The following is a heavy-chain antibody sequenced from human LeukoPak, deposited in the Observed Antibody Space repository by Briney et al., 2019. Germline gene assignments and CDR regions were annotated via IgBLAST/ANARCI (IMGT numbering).Heavy chain of an antibody. D-gene: IGHD6-25*01. V-gene: IGHV4-34*01. CDR1: GGSFSGYY. J-gene: IGHJ5*02. CDR2: INHSGST. Sequence: SETLSLTCAVYGGSFSGYYWSWIRQPPGKGLEWIGEINHSGSTNYNPSLKSRVTISVDTSKNQFSLKLSSVTAADTAVYYCARGDLRSVAAAFDPWGQGTLVTVSS. CDR3: ARGDLRSVAAAFDP.